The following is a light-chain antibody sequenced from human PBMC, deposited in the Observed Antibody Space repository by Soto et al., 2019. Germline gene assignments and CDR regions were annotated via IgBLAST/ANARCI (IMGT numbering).Light chain of an antibody. CDR1: QSVSSN. CDR2: GAS. J-gene: IGKJ3*01. CDR3: QQYNNWPFT. V-gene: IGKV3D-15*01. Sequence: EIVMTQSPATLSVSPGERATLSCRASQSVSSNLAWYQQKPGQAPRVLIYGASTRATGIPARFSGSGSGTEFTLNISSLQYEDVAFYYCQQYNNWPFTFGPGTKVDIK.